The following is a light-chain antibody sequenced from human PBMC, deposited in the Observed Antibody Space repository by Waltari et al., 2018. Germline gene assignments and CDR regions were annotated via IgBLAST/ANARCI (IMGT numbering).Light chain of an antibody. J-gene: IGKJ3*01. V-gene: IGKV3-15*01. Sequence: EIVMTQSPATLSVSQGERATLSCRASQTVSSNLAWYHQKPGQAPRLLIYGASTRATGIPARFSGSGSGTEFTLTISSLQSEDFAVYYCQQYNNWPRAFGPGTKVDIK. CDR2: GAS. CDR3: QQYNNWPRA. CDR1: QTVSSN.